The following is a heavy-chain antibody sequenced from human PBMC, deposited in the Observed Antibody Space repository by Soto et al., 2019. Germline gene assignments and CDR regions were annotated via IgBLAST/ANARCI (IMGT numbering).Heavy chain of an antibody. CDR3: ARVGIAGYFDY. Sequence: QVQLVESGGGVVQPGRSLRLSCAASGFIVSSYDMNWVRQAPGKGLEWVAVIRYDGSNKYCADSVKGRFTISRDNSKNTLYLQMNSLRAEDTAVYYCARVGIAGYFDYWGQGTLVTVSS. D-gene: IGHD6-13*01. CDR2: IRYDGSNK. CDR1: GFIVSSYD. J-gene: IGHJ4*02. V-gene: IGHV3-33*01.